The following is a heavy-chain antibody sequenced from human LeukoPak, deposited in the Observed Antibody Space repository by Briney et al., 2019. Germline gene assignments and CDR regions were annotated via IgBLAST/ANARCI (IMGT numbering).Heavy chain of an antibody. Sequence: PGGSLRLSCAASGFSFRDFWMTWVRQAPGKGLEWLANINQGGSVKYYVDSVKGRFTISRDDAKSSLYVQMNSLRDEDTAVYYCARFGYSGWNLEYWGQGTLVIVSS. CDR1: GFSFRDFW. CDR3: ARFGYSGWNLEY. D-gene: IGHD5-12*01. CDR2: INQGGSVK. J-gene: IGHJ4*02. V-gene: IGHV3-7*01.